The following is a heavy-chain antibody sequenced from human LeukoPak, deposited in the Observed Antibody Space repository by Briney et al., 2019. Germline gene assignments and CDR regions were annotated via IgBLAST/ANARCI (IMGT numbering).Heavy chain of an antibody. V-gene: IGHV4-34*01. CDR3: ARGGYCSSTSCYRHKFDY. CDR2: INHSGST. CDR1: GESFSRYY. J-gene: IGHJ4*02. Sequence: SETLSLTCAVYGESFSRYYWSWIRQPTEEGLEWIGEINHSGSTNYNPSLKSRVTISVDTSKNQFSLKLSSVTAADTAVYYCARGGYCSSTSCYRHKFDYWGQGTLVTVSS. D-gene: IGHD2-2*01.